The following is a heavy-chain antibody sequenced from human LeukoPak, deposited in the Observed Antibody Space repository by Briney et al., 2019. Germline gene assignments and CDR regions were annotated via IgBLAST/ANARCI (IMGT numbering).Heavy chain of an antibody. CDR1: GGSINNGGYY. V-gene: IGHV4-30-4*01. CDR3: ARDRGYYDSSGYYS. Sequence: SETLSLTCTVSGGSINNGGYYWSWIRQHPGKGLEWIVYIYYSGSTYYNPSLKSRVTISVDTSKNQFSLNLSSVTAADTAVYYCARDRGYYDSSGYYSWGQGTLVTVSS. D-gene: IGHD3-22*01. J-gene: IGHJ5*02. CDR2: IYYSGST.